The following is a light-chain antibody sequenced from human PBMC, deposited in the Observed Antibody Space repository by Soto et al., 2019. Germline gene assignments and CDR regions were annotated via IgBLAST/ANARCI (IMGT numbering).Light chain of an antibody. CDR2: GAS. CDR1: QSVSSSY. V-gene: IGKV3-20*01. Sequence: EIVLTQSPGTLSLSPGERASLSCKASQSVSSSYLAWYQQKPGRAPRLLIYGASSRATGIPDRFSGSGSGTDFTLTINRLEPEDFAVYYCQQYGSSPLTFGGGTKVEIK. CDR3: QQYGSSPLT. J-gene: IGKJ4*01.